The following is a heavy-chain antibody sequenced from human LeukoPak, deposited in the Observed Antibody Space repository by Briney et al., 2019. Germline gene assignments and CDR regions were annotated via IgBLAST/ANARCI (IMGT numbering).Heavy chain of an antibody. CDR1: GYTFTGYY. J-gene: IGHJ6*04. Sequence: AAVKVSCKASGYTFTGYYMHWVRQAPGQGLEWMGWINPNSGGTNYSQKFQGRVTMTRDTSISTAYMELSRLRSDDTAVYYCARSRLSLEWLPMDVWGKGTTVTVSS. D-gene: IGHD3-3*01. V-gene: IGHV1-2*02. CDR3: ARSRLSLEWLPMDV. CDR2: INPNSGGT.